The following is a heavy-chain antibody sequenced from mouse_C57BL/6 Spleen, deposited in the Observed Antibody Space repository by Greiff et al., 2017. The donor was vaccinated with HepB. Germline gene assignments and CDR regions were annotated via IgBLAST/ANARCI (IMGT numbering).Heavy chain of an antibody. J-gene: IGHJ3*01. CDR2: ISYDGSN. Sequence: VQLQQSGPGLVKPSQSLSLTCSVTGYSITSGYYWNWIRQFPGNKLEWMGYISYDGSNNYNPSLKNRISITRDTSKNQFFLKLNSVTTEDTATYYCASEKKFAYWGQGTLVTVSA. CDR3: ASEKKFAY. V-gene: IGHV3-6*01. CDR1: GYSITSGYY.